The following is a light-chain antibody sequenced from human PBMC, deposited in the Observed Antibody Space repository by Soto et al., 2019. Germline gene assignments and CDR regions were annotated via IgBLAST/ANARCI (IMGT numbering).Light chain of an antibody. V-gene: IGLV1-47*01. CDR1: SSNIGRDY. CDR3: VAWDDSLSGYV. Sequence: QSVPTQPPSVSGTPGQRVNISCSGSSSNIGRDYVYWYQQFPGTAPKLLIYRGNQRPSGVPDRFSGSKSGTSASLAISGLRSDDESDYYCVAWDDSLSGYVFGTGTKLTVL. CDR2: RGN. J-gene: IGLJ1*01.